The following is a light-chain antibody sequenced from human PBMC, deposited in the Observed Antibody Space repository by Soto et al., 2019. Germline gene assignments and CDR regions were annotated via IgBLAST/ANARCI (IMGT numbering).Light chain of an antibody. CDR3: QQYDSYPLS. CDR1: QTIITW. J-gene: IGKJ4*01. Sequence: DIQMTQSPSTLSASVGDKITITCRASQTIITWLAWYQEKPGQAPKLLISKVSTLESGVPSRFSGSGYGTEFSLIISSLQPDDFGAYYCQQYDSYPLSFGGGTKVEIK. CDR2: KVS. V-gene: IGKV1-5*03.